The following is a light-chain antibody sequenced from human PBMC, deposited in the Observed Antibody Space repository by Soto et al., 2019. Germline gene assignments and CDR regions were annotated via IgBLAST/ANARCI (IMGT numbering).Light chain of an antibody. V-gene: IGKV3-15*01. Sequence: EIVMTQSPVTLSVSPGGRATLSCRASQSISDTLAWYQQKPGQAPRLLIHGASTRAPGFPARFSGSGSGTDFTFTISSLQSEDFAVYYCQQYNNWPWTFGQGTKVEIK. J-gene: IGKJ1*01. CDR1: QSISDT. CDR2: GAS. CDR3: QQYNNWPWT.